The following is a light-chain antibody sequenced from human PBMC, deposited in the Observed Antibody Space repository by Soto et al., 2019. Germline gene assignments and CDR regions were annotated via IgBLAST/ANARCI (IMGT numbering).Light chain of an antibody. CDR3: QQYYSSPLT. Sequence: DVVMSQSPDSLAVSLGERVTINCKTSQSVLSSSRNEYYLGWYQQKPGQPPKALIYGASTRKSGVPDRFSGSEYGTDFTLTISSLQAEDVAVYYCQQYYSSPLTFGGGTRVEIK. J-gene: IGKJ4*01. V-gene: IGKV4-1*01. CDR1: QSVLSSSRNEYY. CDR2: GAS.